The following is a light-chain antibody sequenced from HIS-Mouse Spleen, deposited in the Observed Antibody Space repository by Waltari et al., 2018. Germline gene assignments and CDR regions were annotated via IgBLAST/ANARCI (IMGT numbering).Light chain of an antibody. CDR2: DVS. CDR1: SSDVGGYNY. J-gene: IGLJ2*01. Sequence: QSALTQPRSVSGSPGQSVTISCTGTSSDVGGYNYVSWYQQHPGKAPKLMIYDVSKRPAGVPDRFSGSKDGNTASLTISGLQAEDEADYYCCSYAGSYTLVFGGGTKLTVL. CDR3: CSYAGSYTLV. V-gene: IGLV2-11*02.